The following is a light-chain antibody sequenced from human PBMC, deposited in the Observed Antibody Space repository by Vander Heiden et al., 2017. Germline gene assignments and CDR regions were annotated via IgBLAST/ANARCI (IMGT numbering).Light chain of an antibody. Sequence: QSALTQPASVSGSPGQPLTISCTGTSSDVGGYNYVSWYQQHPGKAPKLMIYEVSNRPSGVSNRFSGSKSGNTASLTISGLQAEDEADYYCSSYTSSSTLVVFGGGTKLTVL. CDR3: SSYTSSSTLVV. CDR1: SSDVGGYNY. J-gene: IGLJ2*01. CDR2: EVS. V-gene: IGLV2-14*01.